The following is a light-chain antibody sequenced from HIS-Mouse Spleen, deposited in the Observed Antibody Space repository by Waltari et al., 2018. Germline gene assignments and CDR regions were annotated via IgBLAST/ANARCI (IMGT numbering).Light chain of an antibody. Sequence: DIQMTQSPSSLSASVGDRVTITCQASQDISNYLNWYQQKPGKAPKLLIYDASNLETGVQSRFSGSGSGTDFTFTISSLQPEDIATYYCQQYDNLPLTFGGGTKVEIK. CDR1: QDISNY. J-gene: IGKJ4*01. CDR3: QQYDNLPLT. V-gene: IGKV1-33*01. CDR2: DAS.